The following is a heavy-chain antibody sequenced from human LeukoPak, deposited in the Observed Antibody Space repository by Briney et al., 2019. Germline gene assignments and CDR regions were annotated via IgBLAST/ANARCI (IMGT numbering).Heavy chain of an antibody. V-gene: IGHV3-9*01. J-gene: IGHJ5*02. CDR3: AKDRSGWEPRGEFDP. D-gene: IGHD1-26*01. CDR1: GFTFSSYA. CDR2: ISWNSGSI. Sequence: GGSLRLSCAASGFTFSSYAMSWVRQAPGKGLEWVSGISWNSGSIGYADSVKGRFTISRDNAKNSLYLQMNSLRAEDTALYYCAKDRSGWEPRGEFDPWGQGTLVTVSS.